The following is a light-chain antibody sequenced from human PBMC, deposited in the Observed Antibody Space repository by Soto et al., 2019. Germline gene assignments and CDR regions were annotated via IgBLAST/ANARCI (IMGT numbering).Light chain of an antibody. CDR3: QEVKTYPRT. CDR2: AAV. Sequence: DIQLTQSPSFLSASVGDRVTITCRASQGSASYLAWYQQKPGKAPTILIMAAVMLHSGVPSRFSGSGAGTEFTLTISSLQHEESATYYCQEVKTYPRTFGQGTKVEIK. V-gene: IGKV1-9*01. CDR1: QGSASY. J-gene: IGKJ1*01.